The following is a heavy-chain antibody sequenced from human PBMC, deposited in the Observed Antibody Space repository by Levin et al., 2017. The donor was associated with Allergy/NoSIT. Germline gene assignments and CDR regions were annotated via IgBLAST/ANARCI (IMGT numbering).Heavy chain of an antibody. D-gene: IGHD3-10*01. CDR2: ISGSGGST. J-gene: IGHJ3*02. V-gene: IGHV3-23*01. Sequence: PGGSLRLSCAASGFTFSSYAMSWVRQAPGKGLEWVSAISGSGGSTYYADSVKGRFTISRDNSKNTLYLQMNSLRAEDTAVYYCAKVFPPGRFREFYAFDIWGQGTMVTVSS. CDR3: AKVFPPGRFREFYAFDI. CDR1: GFTFSSYA.